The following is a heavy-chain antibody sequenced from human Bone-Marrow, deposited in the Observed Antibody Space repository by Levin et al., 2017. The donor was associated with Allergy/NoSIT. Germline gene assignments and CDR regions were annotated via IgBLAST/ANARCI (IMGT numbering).Heavy chain of an antibody. V-gene: IGHV4-59*08. CDR3: ARHGVASGGTDNYFDP. CDR1: GGSFSSYY. D-gene: IGHD6-13*01. CDR2: INHSGSS. Sequence: PSETLSLSCTVSGGSFSSYYWSWIRQSPGNGLEWLGYINHSGSSNYNPSLKSRVTLSIDTSKNLFALRLTSVTASDTAVYYWARHGVASGGTDNYFDPWGQGTLVTVSS. J-gene: IGHJ5*02.